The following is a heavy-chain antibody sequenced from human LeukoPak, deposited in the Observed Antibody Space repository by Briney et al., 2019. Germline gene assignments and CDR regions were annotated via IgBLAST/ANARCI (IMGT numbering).Heavy chain of an antibody. Sequence: PGGSLRLSCAASGFTFSSYWMHWVRQAPGKGLVWVSRINSDGSSTSYADSVKGRFTISRDNAKNTLYLQMNSLRAEDTAVYYCARDQNYYGSGSYAPYYYYGMDVWGKGTTVTVSS. CDR1: GFTFSSYW. D-gene: IGHD3-10*01. CDR3: ARDQNYYGSGSYAPYYYYGMDV. V-gene: IGHV3-74*01. J-gene: IGHJ6*04. CDR2: INSDGSST.